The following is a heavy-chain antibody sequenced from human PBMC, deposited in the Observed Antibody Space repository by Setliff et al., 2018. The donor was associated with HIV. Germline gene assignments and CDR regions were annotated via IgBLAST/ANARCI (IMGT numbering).Heavy chain of an antibody. V-gene: IGHV1-2*06. D-gene: IGHD6-13*01. J-gene: IGHJ5*02. CDR1: GHTFTGYY. Sequence: GASVKVSCKASGHTFTGYYMHWVRQAPGQGLEWMGRINPNSGGTDYAQKFQGRVTMTRDTSISTAYMELRRLRSDDTAVYYCAGSPIAAAGRFRFDPWGQGTLVTVSS. CDR3: AGSPIAAAGRFRFDP. CDR2: INPNSGGT.